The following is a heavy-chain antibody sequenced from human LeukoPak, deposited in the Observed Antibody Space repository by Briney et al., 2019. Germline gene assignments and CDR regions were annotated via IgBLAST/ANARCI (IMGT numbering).Heavy chain of an antibody. V-gene: IGHV3-23*01. J-gene: IGHJ4*02. CDR1: GFTFRNFA. CDR3: AKDIELFVS. Sequence: GGSLRLSCAASGFTFRNFAMSWVRQAPGKGLDGVSGLSHGGTRTFYAASVKGRFTISRDDSNSTLFLQMDSLRVEDTATYYCAKDIELFVSWGQGTLVIVSS. CDR2: LSHGGTRT. D-gene: IGHD1-26*01.